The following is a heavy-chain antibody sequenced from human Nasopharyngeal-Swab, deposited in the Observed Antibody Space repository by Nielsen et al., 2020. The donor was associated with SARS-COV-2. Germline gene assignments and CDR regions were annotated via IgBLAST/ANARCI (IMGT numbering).Heavy chain of an antibody. CDR2: INHSGST. CDR1: GGSFSGYY. Sequence: ESLKISCAVSGGSFSGYYWSWIRQPPGKGLEWIGEINHSGSTNYNPSLKSRVTISVDTSKNQFSLKLSSVTAADTAVYYCARGFRDTTGTSHYYYYYGMDVWGQGTTVTVSS. J-gene: IGHJ6*02. V-gene: IGHV4-34*01. CDR3: ARGFRDTTGTSHYYYYYGMDV. D-gene: IGHD2-8*01.